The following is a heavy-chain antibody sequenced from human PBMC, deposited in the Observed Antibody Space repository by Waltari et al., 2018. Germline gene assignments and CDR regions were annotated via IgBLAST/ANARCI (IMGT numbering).Heavy chain of an antibody. CDR1: GLPFSIYK. Sequence: EIQLVESGGGLVKPGGSLRLSCAASGLPFSIYKMGWVRQAPGKGLEWVSSIGSGTSYIYYADSVKGRFTISRDNAKNSLYLQMNSLKVEDTAVYYCARAWDDFDYWGQGALVTVSS. J-gene: IGHJ4*02. CDR2: IGSGTSYI. D-gene: IGHD1-26*01. V-gene: IGHV3-21*02. CDR3: ARAWDDFDY.